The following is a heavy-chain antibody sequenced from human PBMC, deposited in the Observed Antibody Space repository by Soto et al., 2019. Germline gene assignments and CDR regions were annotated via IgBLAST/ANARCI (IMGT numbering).Heavy chain of an antibody. V-gene: IGHV4-31*03. CDR2: IYYTGRA. Sequence: SETLSLTCTVSGGSVTSTSYYWTWIRQLPGKGLEWMGYIYYTGRAYYNPSLESRLTMSVDRSTNQFSLKLSAVTAADTAIYYCARDAGSNDNWFDPWGQGTLVTVSS. CDR3: ARDAGSNDNWFDP. J-gene: IGHJ5*02. CDR1: GGSVTSTSYY. D-gene: IGHD6-13*01.